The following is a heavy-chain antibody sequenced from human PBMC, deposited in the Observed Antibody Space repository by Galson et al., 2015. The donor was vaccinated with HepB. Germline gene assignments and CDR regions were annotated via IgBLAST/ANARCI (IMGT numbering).Heavy chain of an antibody. J-gene: IGHJ6*02. CDR1: GFTFSSYA. V-gene: IGHV3-23*01. D-gene: IGHD1-26*01. CDR2: ISNSGGIT. Sequence: SLRLSCAASGFTFSSYAMSWVRQAPGKGLEWVSDISNSGGITYYADSVKGRFTISRDNSKNTLYLQMNSLRADDTAVYYCAKDRDSGSYYYYYGMGVWGQGTTVTVSS. CDR3: AKDRDSGSYYYYYGMGV.